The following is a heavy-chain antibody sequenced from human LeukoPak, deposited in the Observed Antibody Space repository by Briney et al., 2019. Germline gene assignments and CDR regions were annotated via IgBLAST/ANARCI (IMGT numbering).Heavy chain of an antibody. CDR2: IYYSGST. V-gene: IGHV4-30-4*01. CDR3: ARDSSSWYGYFQH. CDR1: GGSISSGDFY. Sequence: SQTLSLTCTVSGGSISSGDFYWSWIRQSPGEGLEWIGSIYYSGSTYYNPSLKSRLTISVDTSKNQFSLKLSSVTAADTAVYYCARDSSSWYGYFQHWGQGTLVTVSS. J-gene: IGHJ1*01. D-gene: IGHD6-13*01.